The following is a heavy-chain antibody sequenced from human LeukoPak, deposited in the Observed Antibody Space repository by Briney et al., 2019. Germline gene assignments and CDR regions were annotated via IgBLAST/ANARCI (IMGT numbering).Heavy chain of an antibody. CDR1: GFTFSSYG. D-gene: IGHD5-18*01. CDR2: IRYDGSNK. Sequence: GGSLRLSCAASGFTFSSYGMHWVRQAPGKGLEGVAFIRYDGSNKYYADSVKGRFTISRDNSQNTLYLQMNSLRAEDTAGYYCAKEYSYGTEFDYWGQGTLVTVSS. V-gene: IGHV3-30*02. CDR3: AKEYSYGTEFDY. J-gene: IGHJ4*02.